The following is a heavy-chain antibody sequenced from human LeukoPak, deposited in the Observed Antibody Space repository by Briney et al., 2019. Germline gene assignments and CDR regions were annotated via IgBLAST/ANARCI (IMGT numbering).Heavy chain of an antibody. Sequence: PGGSLRLSCAASGFTFSSYWMSWVRQAPGKGLEWVANIKQDGSEKYYVDSVRGRFTFSRDNAKNSLYLQMNSLRAEDTAVYYCAREVIIEAFDVWGKGTTVTVSS. D-gene: IGHD2-21*01. CDR1: GFTFSSYW. J-gene: IGHJ6*04. V-gene: IGHV3-7*01. CDR2: IKQDGSEK. CDR3: AREVIIEAFDV.